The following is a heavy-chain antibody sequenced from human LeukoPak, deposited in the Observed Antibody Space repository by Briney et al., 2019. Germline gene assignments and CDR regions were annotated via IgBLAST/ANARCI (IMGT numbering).Heavy chain of an antibody. Sequence: PGGSLRLSCTASGFTFGDYAMSWVRQAPGKGLEWVGFIRSKVYGGTTEYAASVKGRFTISRDDSKSIAYLQMNSLKTEDTAVYYCTRARITIFGVVDYWGQGTLVTVSS. CDR2: IRSKVYGGTT. CDR3: TRARITIFGVVDY. D-gene: IGHD3-3*01. J-gene: IGHJ4*02. V-gene: IGHV3-49*04. CDR1: GFTFGDYA.